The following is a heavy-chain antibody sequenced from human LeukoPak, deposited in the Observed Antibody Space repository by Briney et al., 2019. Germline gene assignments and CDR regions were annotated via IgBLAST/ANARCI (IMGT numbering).Heavy chain of an antibody. Sequence: SETLSLTCSVSGGSISTYYWSWIRQTPGKGLGQIGYIYNSGSTNYNPSLEGRVTMSIDTSKNQFSLKLSSVTAADTAVYYCTRGGYYEPVDSWGQGTLVTVSS. D-gene: IGHD3-22*01. CDR3: TRGGYYEPVDS. V-gene: IGHV4-59*01. CDR1: GGSISTYY. CDR2: IYNSGST. J-gene: IGHJ4*02.